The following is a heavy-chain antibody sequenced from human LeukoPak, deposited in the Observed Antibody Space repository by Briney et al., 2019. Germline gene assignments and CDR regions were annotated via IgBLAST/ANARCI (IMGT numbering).Heavy chain of an antibody. J-gene: IGHJ4*02. CDR1: GGSISSSSYY. Sequence: PSETLSLTCTVSGGSISSSSYYWGWIRQPPGKGLEWIGSIYYSGSTYYNPSLKSRVTISVDTSKNQFSLKLSSVTAADTPVYYCARDMIALIVGATEGAGDYWGQGTLVTVSS. V-gene: IGHV4-39*07. CDR2: IYYSGST. D-gene: IGHD1-26*01. CDR3: ARDMIALIVGATEGAGDY.